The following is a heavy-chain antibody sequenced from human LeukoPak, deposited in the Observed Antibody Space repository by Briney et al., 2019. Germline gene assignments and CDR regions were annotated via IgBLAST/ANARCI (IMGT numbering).Heavy chain of an antibody. Sequence: PSETLSLTCAVYGGSFSGYYWSWIRQPPGKGLEWIGEINHSGSTNYNPSLKSRVTISVDTSKNQFSLKLSSVTAADTAVYYCAVLGGSSSDYNWFDPWGQGTLVTVSS. J-gene: IGHJ5*02. CDR1: GGSFSGYY. D-gene: IGHD6-6*01. CDR3: AVLGGSSSDYNWFDP. V-gene: IGHV4-34*01. CDR2: INHSGST.